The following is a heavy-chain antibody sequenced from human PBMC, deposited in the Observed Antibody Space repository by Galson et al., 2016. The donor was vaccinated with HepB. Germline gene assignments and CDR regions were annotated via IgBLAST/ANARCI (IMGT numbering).Heavy chain of an antibody. CDR1: GGSISRSYYY. Sequence: ETLSLTCSVSGGSISRSYYYWGWIRQPPGKGLEWMGSIHYSGSTFYNPSLKSRVTISVDTSKNQFSLKLSSVTAADTAMYYCAREREGYGFDYWGQGTLVPVSS. V-gene: IGHV4-39*07. CDR2: IHYSGST. CDR3: AREREGYGFDY. J-gene: IGHJ4*02. D-gene: IGHD5-24*01.